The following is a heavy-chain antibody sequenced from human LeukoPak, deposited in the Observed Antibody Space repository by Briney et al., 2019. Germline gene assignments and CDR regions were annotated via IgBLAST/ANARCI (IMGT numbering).Heavy chain of an antibody. CDR2: IHTSGST. J-gene: IGHJ4*02. Sequence: SETLSLTCTVSGGSISSYYWNWIRQPAGKGLEWIGRIHTSGSTNYNPSLKSRVTISVDTSKNQFSLKLSSVTAADTAVYYCAAGYSYGRFDYWGQGTLVTVSS. V-gene: IGHV4-4*07. CDR3: AAGYSYGRFDY. CDR1: GGSISSYY. D-gene: IGHD5-18*01.